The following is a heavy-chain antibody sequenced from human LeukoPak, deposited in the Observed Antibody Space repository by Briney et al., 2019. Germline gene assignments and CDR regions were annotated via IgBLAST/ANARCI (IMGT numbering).Heavy chain of an antibody. Sequence: PSETLSLTCTVSGGSISGGSNYWSWIRQPAGKGLEWIGRIYTSGNTHYKPSLKSRVTISLDTSKNQFSLKLSSVTAADTAVYYCTRGDNNWGQGTLVTVSS. CDR3: TRGDNN. CDR1: GGSISGGSNY. CDR2: IYTSGNT. D-gene: IGHD2/OR15-2a*01. V-gene: IGHV4-61*02. J-gene: IGHJ4*02.